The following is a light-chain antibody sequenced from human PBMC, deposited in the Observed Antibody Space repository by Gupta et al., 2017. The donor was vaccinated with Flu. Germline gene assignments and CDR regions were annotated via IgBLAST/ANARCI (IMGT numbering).Light chain of an antibody. Sequence: DIKMTQSPSTLSASVGDRVTITCRASQSISSWLAWYQQKPGKAPKLLIYKASSLESGVPSRFSGSGSGTEFTLTISSLQPDDFATYYCQQFNTYPWTFGQGTEVEIK. V-gene: IGKV1-5*03. CDR1: QSISSW. J-gene: IGKJ1*01. CDR2: KAS. CDR3: QQFNTYPWT.